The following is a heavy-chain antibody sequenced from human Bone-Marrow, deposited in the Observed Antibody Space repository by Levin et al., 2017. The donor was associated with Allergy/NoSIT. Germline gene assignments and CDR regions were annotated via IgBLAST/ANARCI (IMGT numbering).Heavy chain of an antibody. J-gene: IGHJ6*03. V-gene: IGHV3-30*18. Sequence: GGSLRLSCAASGFTFSSYGMHWVRQAPGKGLEWVAVISYDGSNKYYADSVKGRFTISRDNSKNTLYLQMNSLRAEDTAVYYCAKDPFSSSWTTQPPYYYYYMDVWGKGTTVTVSS. D-gene: IGHD6-13*01. CDR2: ISYDGSNK. CDR3: AKDPFSSSWTTQPPYYYYYMDV. CDR1: GFTFSSYG.